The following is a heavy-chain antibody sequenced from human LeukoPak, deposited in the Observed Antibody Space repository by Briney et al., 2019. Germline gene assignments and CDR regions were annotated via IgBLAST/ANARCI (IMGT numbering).Heavy chain of an antibody. CDR3: AKDLEPNSEAHWFDP. CDR2: ISWNSGSI. J-gene: IGHJ5*02. D-gene: IGHD5-18*01. V-gene: IGHV3-9*01. CDR1: GFTFDDYA. Sequence: PGGSLRLSCAASGFTFDDYAMHWVRQAPGKGLEWVSGISWNSGSIGYADSVKGRFTISRDNAKNSLYLQMNSLRAEDTALYYCAKDLEPNSEAHWFDPWGQGTLVTVSS.